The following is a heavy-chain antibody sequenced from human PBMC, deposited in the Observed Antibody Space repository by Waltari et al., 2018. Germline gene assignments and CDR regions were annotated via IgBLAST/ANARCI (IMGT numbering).Heavy chain of an antibody. CDR1: GFTFSSYE. CDR2: ISSSGSTI. D-gene: IGHD5-12*01. J-gene: IGHJ4*02. Sequence: EVQLVESGGGLVQPGGSLRLSCAASGFTFSSYEMNWVRQAPGKGLEWVSYISSSGSTIYYADSVKGRFTISRDNAKNSLYLQMNSLRAEDTAVYYCAKDGYNRVFDYWGQGTLVTVSS. V-gene: IGHV3-48*03. CDR3: AKDGYNRVFDY.